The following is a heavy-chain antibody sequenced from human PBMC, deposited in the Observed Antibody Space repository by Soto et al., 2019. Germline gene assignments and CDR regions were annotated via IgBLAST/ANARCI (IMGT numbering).Heavy chain of an antibody. CDR2: IYYSGST. CDR1: SGSISSSSYY. J-gene: IGHJ4*02. Sequence: SETLSLTCTVSSGSISSSSYYWGWIRQPPGKGLEWIGSIYYSGSTYYNPSLKSRVTISVDTSKNQFSLKLSSVTAADTAVYYCARLRRGGYSYGYGYFDYWGQGTLVTVSS. D-gene: IGHD5-18*01. V-gene: IGHV4-39*01. CDR3: ARLRRGGYSYGYGYFDY.